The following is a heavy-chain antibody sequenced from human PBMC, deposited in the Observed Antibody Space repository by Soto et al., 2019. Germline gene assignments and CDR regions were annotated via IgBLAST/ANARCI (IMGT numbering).Heavy chain of an antibody. D-gene: IGHD1-26*01. V-gene: IGHV2-5*01. CDR3: AHRHELGSFDI. CDR1: GFSLSPRAVG. J-gene: IGHJ3*02. Sequence: SGPTPVNPTQTLTLTCTFSGFSLSPRAVGVGWIRQPPGKALEWLALIYWIDDKRYSPSLKNRLTITKDTSKHHVVLTMTNMDPVDTASYYCAHRHELGSFDIWGQGTKVTVSS. CDR2: IYWIDDK.